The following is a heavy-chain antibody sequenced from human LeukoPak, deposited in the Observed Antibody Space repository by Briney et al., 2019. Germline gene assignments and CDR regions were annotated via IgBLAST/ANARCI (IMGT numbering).Heavy chain of an antibody. Sequence: GGSLRLSCAASGFTFSSYAMSWVRQAPGKGLEWVSSITGSGGSTYYADSVKGRFTISRDNSKNTLYLQMNSLRAEDTAIYYCAKSHWDIVVVPTAPIPFDYWGQGTLVTVSS. CDR2: ITGSGGST. CDR3: AKSHWDIVVVPTAPIPFDY. D-gene: IGHD2-2*01. V-gene: IGHV3-23*01. CDR1: GFTFSSYA. J-gene: IGHJ4*02.